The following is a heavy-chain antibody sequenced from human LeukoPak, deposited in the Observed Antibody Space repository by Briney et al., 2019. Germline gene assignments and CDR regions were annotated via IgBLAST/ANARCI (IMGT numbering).Heavy chain of an antibody. CDR2: IYYSGST. V-gene: IGHV4-59*08. CDR3: GRRDYYDSSGYLDAFDI. J-gene: IGHJ3*02. D-gene: IGHD3-22*01. Sequence: SETLSLTCTVSGGSISSYYWSWIRQPPGKGLEWIGYIYYSGSTNYNPSLKGRVTISVDTSKNQFSLKLSSVTAADTAVYYCGRRDYYDSSGYLDAFDIWGQGTMVTVSS. CDR1: GGSISSYY.